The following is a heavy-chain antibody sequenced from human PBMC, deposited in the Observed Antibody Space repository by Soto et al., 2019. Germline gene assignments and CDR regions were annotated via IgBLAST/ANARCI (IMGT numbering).Heavy chain of an antibody. CDR3: AIGDGWYYFDY. D-gene: IGHD6-19*01. CDR1: GDSISTYY. CDR2: RYYSGST. Sequence: QVQLQESGPGLVKPSETLSLTCTFSVSGDSISTYYWSWIRQPPGKGLEWIGYRYYSGSTSYNPSIESPVTISVDTSKNQFSLKLDSVTAADTGVYYCAIGDGWYYFDYWGQGALVTVSS. V-gene: IGHV4-59*08. J-gene: IGHJ4*02.